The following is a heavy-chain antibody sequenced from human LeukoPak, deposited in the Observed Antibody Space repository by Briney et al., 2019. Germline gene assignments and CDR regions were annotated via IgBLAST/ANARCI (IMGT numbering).Heavy chain of an antibody. Sequence: GGSLRLSCEASGFTFGSHAMYWVRQAPGKGLEWVAGIFGSGGSPHYADSVKGRFTISRDNSRNTVYLQINSLRADDTAVYYCGKTTDGYSSGQKPAWPVDYWGQGTLVTVSS. CDR1: GFTFGSHA. CDR2: IFGSGGSP. CDR3: GKTTDGYSSGQKPAWPVDY. D-gene: IGHD5-18*01. J-gene: IGHJ4*02. V-gene: IGHV3-23*01.